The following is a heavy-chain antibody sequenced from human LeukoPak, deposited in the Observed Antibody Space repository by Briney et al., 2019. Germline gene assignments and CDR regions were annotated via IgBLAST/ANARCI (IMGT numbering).Heavy chain of an antibody. CDR3: AREGVDVLTGSTYYFDY. CDR2: ISTYNDNT. Sequence: ASVKDSCKASGYTFTNHAINWVRQAPGQGLEWMGWISTYNDNTKYAQNFQGRVTMTTDTSTSTAYMELRSLRSDDTAVYYCAREGVDVLTGSTYYFDYWGQGTLVTVSS. J-gene: IGHJ4*02. CDR1: GYTFTNHA. D-gene: IGHD3-9*01. V-gene: IGHV1-18*04.